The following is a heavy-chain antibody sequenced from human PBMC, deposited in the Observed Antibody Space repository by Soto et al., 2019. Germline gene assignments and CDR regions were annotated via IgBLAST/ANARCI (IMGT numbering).Heavy chain of an antibody. CDR2: IIPILDIA. D-gene: IGHD2-15*01. CDR1: GGTFSSYT. Sequence: QVQLVQSGAEVKKPGSSVKVSCKASGGTFSSYTISWVRQAPGQGLEWMGRIIPILDIANYAQKIQGRVTITADTSTDTAYMVLSSMRSENWAVDYCATVGGGSIWGQGTVVTVS. CDR3: ATVGGGSI. J-gene: IGHJ3*02. V-gene: IGHV1-69*02.